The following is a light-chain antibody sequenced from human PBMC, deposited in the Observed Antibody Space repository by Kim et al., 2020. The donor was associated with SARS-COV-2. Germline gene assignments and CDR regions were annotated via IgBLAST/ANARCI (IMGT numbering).Light chain of an antibody. CDR3: QQYFSSPYT. CDR1: LSVLNKSNNKNY. J-gene: IGKJ2*01. V-gene: IGKV4-1*01. CDR2: WAS. Sequence: RATIHCKSSLSVLNKSNNKNYVAWYQQKPGQPPKLVIYWASTRESGVPDRLSGSGSGTDFSLTINNLQVEDVAVYYCQQYFSSPYTFGQGTKLEI.